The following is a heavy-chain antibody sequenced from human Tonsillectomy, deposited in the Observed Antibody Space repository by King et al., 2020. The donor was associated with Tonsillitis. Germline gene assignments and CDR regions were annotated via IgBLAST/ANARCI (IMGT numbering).Heavy chain of an antibody. J-gene: IGHJ4*02. CDR1: GFTFSSYW. CDR2: IKQDGSEK. V-gene: IGHV3-7*01. Sequence: VQLVESGGGLVQPGGSLRLSCVASGFTFSSYWMSWVRQAPGKGLKWVANIKQDGSEKYYVDSVKGRFTISRDNAKNSLYLQMNSLRAEDTAVYYCARGSNSSWYRFDYWGQGTLVTVSS. CDR3: ARGSNSSWYRFDY. D-gene: IGHD6-13*01.